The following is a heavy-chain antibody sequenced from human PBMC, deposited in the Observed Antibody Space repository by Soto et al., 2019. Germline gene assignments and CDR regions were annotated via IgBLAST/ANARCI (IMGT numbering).Heavy chain of an antibody. Sequence: LRLSCAASGFTFSSYWMSWVRQAPGKGLEWVANIKQDGSEKYYVDSVKGRFIISRDNAKNSLYLQMNSLRAEDTAVYYCAREGATVTSDAFDIWGQGTMVTVSS. J-gene: IGHJ3*02. V-gene: IGHV3-7*01. CDR2: IKQDGSEK. CDR3: AREGATVTSDAFDI. D-gene: IGHD4-17*01. CDR1: GFTFSSYW.